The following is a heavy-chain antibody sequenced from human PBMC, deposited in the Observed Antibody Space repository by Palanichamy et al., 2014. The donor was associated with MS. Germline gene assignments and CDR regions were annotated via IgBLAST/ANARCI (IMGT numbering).Heavy chain of an antibody. D-gene: IGHD6-13*01. J-gene: IGHJ4*02. CDR1: GLAFSDYW. Sequence: EVQMVESGGGLVQPGGSLRLACAASGLAFSDYWMSWVRQAPGKGLEWVANIKQDGSEKYYVDSVEGRFTISRDNAKNSLYLQMNSLRAEDTAVYYCARNRRIGAVAGTCYFDYWGQGTLVTVSS. CDR3: ARNRRIGAVAGTCYFDY. CDR2: IKQDGSEK. V-gene: IGHV3-7*01.